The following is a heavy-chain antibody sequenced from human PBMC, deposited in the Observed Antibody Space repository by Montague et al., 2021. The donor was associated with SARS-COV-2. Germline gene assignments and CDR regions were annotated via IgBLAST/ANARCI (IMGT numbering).Heavy chain of an antibody. D-gene: IGHD2-2*01. J-gene: IGHJ6*02. Sequence: SETLSLTCSGLVSSYSGENRKSTRLNSSHEKKSFAVISLRRNTSYNPSLKSRVTISVDTSKNQFSLKLSSATAADTAVYYCARVPYRLLFVPRYYGMDVWGQGTTVNVS. CDR3: ARVPYRLLFVPRYYGMDV. CDR2: ISLRRNT. CDR1: VSSYSGEN. V-gene: IGHV4-34*01.